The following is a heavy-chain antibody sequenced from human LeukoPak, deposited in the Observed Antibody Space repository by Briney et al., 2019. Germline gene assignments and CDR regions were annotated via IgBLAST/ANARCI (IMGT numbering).Heavy chain of an antibody. D-gene: IGHD2-2*01. CDR3: ARANIVVVPAAISLHTFDI. CDR2: ISYDGSKT. Sequence: PGGSLRLSCAASGFTFSRYTLDWVRQAPGKGLEWVAEISYDGSKTYYADSVKGRFTISRDNSKNTLYLQMNSLRDEDTAVYYCARANIVVVPAAISLHTFDIWGQGTMVTVSS. V-gene: IGHV3-30*01. CDR1: GFTFSRYT. J-gene: IGHJ3*02.